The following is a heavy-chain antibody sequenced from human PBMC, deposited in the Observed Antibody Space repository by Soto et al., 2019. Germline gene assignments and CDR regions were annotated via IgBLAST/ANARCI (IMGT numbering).Heavy chain of an antibody. CDR3: AKSLQPAVGPFDL. D-gene: IGHD2-2*01. V-gene: IGHV3-23*01. CDR2: INPSGSTT. Sequence: GGSLRLSFAAAGFTFSSYTMTWVRQGPGEGPEWVSIINPSGSTTYYAGSVKGRFTLSRDNSKNTLSLQMNSLRADATAVYYCAKSLQPAVGPFDLSG. J-gene: IGHJ3*01. CDR1: GFTFSSYT.